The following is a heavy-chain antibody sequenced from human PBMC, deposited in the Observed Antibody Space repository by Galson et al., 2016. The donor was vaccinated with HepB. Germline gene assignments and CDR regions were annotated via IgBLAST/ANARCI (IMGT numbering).Heavy chain of an antibody. CDR2: ISSISTHI. CDR3: AREDCSAGSCYSGVGY. J-gene: IGHJ4*02. Sequence: SLRLSCAASGFTFSSYSMNWVRQAPGKGLEWVPSISSISTHIYYADSVKARFTISRDNAKNSLFLEMNSLGADDTAVYYCAREDCSAGSCYSGVGYWGQGTLVTVSS. CDR1: GFTFSSYS. V-gene: IGHV3-21*01. D-gene: IGHD2-15*01.